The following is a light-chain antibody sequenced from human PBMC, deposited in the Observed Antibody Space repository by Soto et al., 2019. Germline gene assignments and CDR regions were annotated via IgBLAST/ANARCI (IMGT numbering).Light chain of an antibody. V-gene: IGKV3-15*01. CDR3: QQYNNWALT. CDR1: QSVSSN. CDR2: GAS. J-gene: IGKJ4*01. Sequence: EIVMTQSPATLSVSPGARATLSCRASQSVSSNLAWYQQKPGQAPRLLIYGASTRATGIPARFSGSGSGTEFTLTISRLQSEDFAVYYCQQYNNWALTFGGGTKGEI.